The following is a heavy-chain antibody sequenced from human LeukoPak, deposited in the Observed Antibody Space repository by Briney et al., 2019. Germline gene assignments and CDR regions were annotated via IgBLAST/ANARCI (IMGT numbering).Heavy chain of an antibody. Sequence: SETLSLACTVSGGSISSSSYYWGWIRQPPGKGLEWIGSIYYSGSTYYNPSLKSRVTISVDTSKNQFSLKLSSVTAADTAVYYCARHQRPITVTHFDYWGQGTLVTVSS. D-gene: IGHD4-17*01. CDR2: IYYSGST. CDR1: GGSISSSSYY. CDR3: ARHQRPITVTHFDY. V-gene: IGHV4-39*01. J-gene: IGHJ4*02.